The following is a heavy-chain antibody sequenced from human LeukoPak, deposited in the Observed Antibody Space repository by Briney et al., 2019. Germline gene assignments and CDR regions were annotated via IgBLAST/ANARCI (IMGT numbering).Heavy chain of an antibody. CDR1: GGSISSGSYY. Sequence: SETLSLTCTVSGGSISSGSYYWSWIRQPAGKGLEWIGRIYTSGSTNYNPSLKSRVTISVDTSKNQFSLKLSSVTAADTAVYYCARETSQKGAHYMDVWGKGTTVTISS. V-gene: IGHV4-61*02. CDR3: ARETSQKGAHYMDV. CDR2: IYTSGST. J-gene: IGHJ6*03. D-gene: IGHD3-16*01.